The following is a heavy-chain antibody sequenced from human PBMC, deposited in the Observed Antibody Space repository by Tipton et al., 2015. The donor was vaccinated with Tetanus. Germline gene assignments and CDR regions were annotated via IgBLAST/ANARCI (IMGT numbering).Heavy chain of an antibody. Sequence: TLSLTCNVSGAPINAGGYLWTWVRQHPGKGLEWIGEINHRGGISYNPSLKSRVTISVDTSKNQFSLNMGSVTAADTALYYCARSQRVEDDAGGLDFLTGFYGDYWFDLWGRGIPVTVSS. CDR1: GAPINAGGYL. CDR3: ARSQRVEDDAGGLDFLTGFYGDYWFDL. V-gene: IGHV4-31*03. CDR2: INHRGGI. J-gene: IGHJ5*02. D-gene: IGHD3-9*01.